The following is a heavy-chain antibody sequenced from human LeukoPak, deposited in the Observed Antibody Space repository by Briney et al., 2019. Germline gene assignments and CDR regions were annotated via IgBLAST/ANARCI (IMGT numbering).Heavy chain of an antibody. J-gene: IGHJ6*02. Sequence: SETLSLTCTVSGGSISSYYWSWIRQPPGKGLEWIGYIYYSGSTNYNPSLKSRVTISVDTSKNQFSLQLSSVTAADTAVYYCARGAVVTPYSYYYYYGMDVWGQGTTVTVSS. CDR3: ARGAVVTPYSYYYYYGMDV. V-gene: IGHV4-59*01. CDR2: IYYSGST. CDR1: GGSISSYY. D-gene: IGHD4-23*01.